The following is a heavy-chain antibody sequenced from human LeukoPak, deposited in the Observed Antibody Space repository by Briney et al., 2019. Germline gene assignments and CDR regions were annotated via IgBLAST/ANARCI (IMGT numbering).Heavy chain of an antibody. V-gene: IGHV3-30*02. J-gene: IGHJ4*02. CDR3: SKDHFSSSALNFFRLQY. D-gene: IGHD6-6*01. Sequence: GGSLRLSCAASGFTFSSYGMHWVRQAPGKGLEWVAFIRYDGSNKYYADSVKGRFTISRDNSKNTLYLQMNSLRAEDTAVYYCSKDHFSSSALNFFRLQYWGQGTLVTVSS. CDR1: GFTFSSYG. CDR2: IRYDGSNK.